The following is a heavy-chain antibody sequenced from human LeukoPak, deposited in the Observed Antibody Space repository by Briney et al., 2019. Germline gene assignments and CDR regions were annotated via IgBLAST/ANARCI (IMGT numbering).Heavy chain of an antibody. J-gene: IGHJ4*02. CDR1: GGSISSYC. D-gene: IGHD6-13*01. CDR3: ARGRIAAAGTRALPYY. V-gene: IGHV4-59*12. Sequence: SETLSLTCTVSGGSISSYCWSWIRQPPGKGLEWIGYIYYSGSTNYNPSLKSRVTISVDTSKNQFSLKLSSVTAADTAVYYCARGRIAAAGTRALPYYWGQGTLVTVSS. CDR2: IYYSGST.